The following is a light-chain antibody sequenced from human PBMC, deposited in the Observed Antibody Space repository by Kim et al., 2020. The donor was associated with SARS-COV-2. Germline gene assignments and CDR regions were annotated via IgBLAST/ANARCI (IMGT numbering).Light chain of an antibody. CDR1: NIGSKN. CDR3: QVWDGSSDHPWV. CDR2: YDT. J-gene: IGLJ3*02. Sequence: PGKTASIACGGDNIGSKNVHWYQQKPGQAPVLVIYYDTDRPSGIPERFSGSNSGNTATLTISRVEAGDEADYYCQVWDGSSDHPWVFGGGTKLTVL. V-gene: IGLV3-21*04.